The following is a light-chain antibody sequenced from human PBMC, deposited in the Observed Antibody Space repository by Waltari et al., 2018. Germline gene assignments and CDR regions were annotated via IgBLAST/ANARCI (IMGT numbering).Light chain of an antibody. V-gene: IGLV2-23*01. J-gene: IGLJ1*01. CDR1: SSDVGSYNL. CDR2: EGS. Sequence: QSALTQPASVSGSPGQSNTISCTGTSSDVGSYNLVSWYQQHPGKAPKLMIYEGSKRPSGVSNRFSGSKSGNTASLTISGLQAEDEADYYCCSYAGSSTNVFGTGTKVTVL. CDR3: CSYAGSSTNV.